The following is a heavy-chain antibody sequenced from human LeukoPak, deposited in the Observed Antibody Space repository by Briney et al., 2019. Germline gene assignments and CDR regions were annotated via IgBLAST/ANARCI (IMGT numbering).Heavy chain of an antibody. D-gene: IGHD2-2*02. CDR1: GYTFTSYG. J-gene: IGHJ4*02. V-gene: IGHV1-18*01. CDR3: ARLGYCSSTSCYMYLSFDY. Sequence: ASVKVSCKASGYTFTSYGISWVRQAPGQGLEWMGWISAYNGNTNYAQKLQGRVTMTTDTSTSTAYMELRSLRSDDTAVYYCARLGYCSSTSCYMYLSFDYWGQGTLVTVSS. CDR2: ISAYNGNT.